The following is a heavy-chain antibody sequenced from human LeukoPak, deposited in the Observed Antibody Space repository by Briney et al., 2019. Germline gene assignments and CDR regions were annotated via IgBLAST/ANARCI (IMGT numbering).Heavy chain of an antibody. CDR2: MSAYNGDT. J-gene: IGHJ6*02. Sequence: GASVKVSCKASGYTFTSYGISWVRQAPGQGLEWMGWMSAYNGDTSYAQKFQGRVIMTTDTSTSTAYMEMRSLRSDDTAVYYCARAHELELYYYGMDVWGQGTTVTVSS. V-gene: IGHV1-18*01. D-gene: IGHD1-7*01. CDR1: GYTFTSYG. CDR3: ARAHELELYYYGMDV.